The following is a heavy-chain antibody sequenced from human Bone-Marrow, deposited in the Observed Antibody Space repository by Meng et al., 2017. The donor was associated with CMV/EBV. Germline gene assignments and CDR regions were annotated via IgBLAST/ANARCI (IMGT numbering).Heavy chain of an antibody. D-gene: IGHD6-6*01. CDR2: ISSSSSYI. V-gene: IGHV3-21*01. CDR3: ARDRRAARPNNDY. Sequence: GESLKISCAASGFTFSSYSMNWVRQAPGKGLEWVSSISSSSSYIYYADSVKGRFTISRDNAKNSLYLQMNSLRAEDTAVYYCARDRRAARPNNDYWGQGTLVTVSS. J-gene: IGHJ4*02. CDR1: GFTFSSYS.